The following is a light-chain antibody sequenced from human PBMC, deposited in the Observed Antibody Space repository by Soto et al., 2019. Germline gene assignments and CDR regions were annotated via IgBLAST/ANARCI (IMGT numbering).Light chain of an antibody. V-gene: IGKV3-20*01. CDR1: QSVSSSY. CDR2: GGS. J-gene: IGKJ1*01. Sequence: EIVLPQSPGTLSLSPGERATLSCRASQSVSSSYLAWYQQKPGQAPRLLIYGGSSRATGIPVRFSGSGSETDFTLTITRLEPEDFAMYYCQQYSSSRTFGQGTKVDIK. CDR3: QQYSSSRT.